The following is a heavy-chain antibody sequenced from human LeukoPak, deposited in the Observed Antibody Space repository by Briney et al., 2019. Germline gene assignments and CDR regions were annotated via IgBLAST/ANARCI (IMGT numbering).Heavy chain of an antibody. CDR1: GGSFTNYY. D-gene: IGHD3-10*01. V-gene: IGHV4-34*01. CDR2: INYSGST. J-gene: IGHJ4*02. CDR3: ARVAFSGAGHLFNY. Sequence: SETLSLTCAVYGGSFTNYYWSWIRQPPGKGLEWIGEINYSGSTNYNPSLESRITMSIDTSKNQFSLRLSSVTAADTAVYFCARVAFSGAGHLFNYWGQGTLVTVSS.